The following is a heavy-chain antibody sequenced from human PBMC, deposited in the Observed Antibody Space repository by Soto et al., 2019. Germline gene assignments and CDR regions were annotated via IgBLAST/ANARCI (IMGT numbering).Heavy chain of an antibody. CDR1: SDSISRSHW. Sequence: SETLSLTCAVSSDSISRSHWLTWVRQSPGKGLEWLGDIYYGGSVYYNPSLRSRISISMDKSNNQFSLNLSSVTAADTVVYYCARGSFATHYYYYHMDVWGKGTPVTVSS. J-gene: IGHJ6*03. V-gene: IGHV4-4*02. CDR3: ARGSFATHYYYYHMDV. CDR2: IYYGGSV. D-gene: IGHD3-16*01.